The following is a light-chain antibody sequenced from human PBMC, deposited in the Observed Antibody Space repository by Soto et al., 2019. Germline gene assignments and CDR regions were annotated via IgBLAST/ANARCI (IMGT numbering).Light chain of an antibody. V-gene: IGKV3-15*01. CDR2: GAS. J-gene: IGKJ2*01. Sequence: EIVMTQSPATLSVSPGERATLSCRASQTVNTNLAWYQQKPGQAPSLLIHGASTRATGIPARFSGSASGTEFTLTISSLQSEDFAVYYCQQYNNWPYTFGQGTKLEIK. CDR1: QTVNTN. CDR3: QQYNNWPYT.